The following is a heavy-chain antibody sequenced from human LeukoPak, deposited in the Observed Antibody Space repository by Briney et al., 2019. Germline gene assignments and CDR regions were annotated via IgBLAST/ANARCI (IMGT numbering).Heavy chain of an antibody. J-gene: IGHJ4*02. CDR3: AKLRISIASTTYYFDY. CDR2: IDRDGNIT. CDR1: GFSFSSYY. V-gene: IGHV3-74*01. Sequence: PGGSLRLSCAASGFSFSSYYIHWVRQAPGKGLVWVSRIDRDGNITTYADSVKGRFTISRDNSKNTLYLQMNSLRAEDTAVYYCAKLRISIASTTYYFDYWGQGTLVTVSS. D-gene: IGHD3-10*01.